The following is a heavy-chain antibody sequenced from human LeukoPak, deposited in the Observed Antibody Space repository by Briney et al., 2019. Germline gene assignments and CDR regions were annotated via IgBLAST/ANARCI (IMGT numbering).Heavy chain of an antibody. CDR1: GFTFSTYW. J-gene: IGHJ4*02. V-gene: IGHV3-74*01. Sequence: GVSLRLSCAGSGFTFSTYWMHWVRQAPGGGLVGVSGINTDGSTTSYADSVKGRFTISRDNAKNTVYLQMSSLRAEDTAVYYCAKESGYDVDLEYWGQGALVTVPS. CDR2: INTDGSTT. D-gene: IGHD5-12*01. CDR3: AKESGYDVDLEY.